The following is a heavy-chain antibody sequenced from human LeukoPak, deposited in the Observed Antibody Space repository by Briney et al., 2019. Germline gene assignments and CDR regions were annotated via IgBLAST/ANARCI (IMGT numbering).Heavy chain of an antibody. CDR3: AKDRYYDSSGYPYYYGMDV. CDR1: GFPFNRYG. D-gene: IGHD3-22*01. CDR2: ISYDGSNK. V-gene: IGHV3-30*18. Sequence: PGRSLRLSCAAPGFPFNRYGMHGGRQAPGKGLEGGAAISYDGSNKYYADSEKGRFTISRDNSKNTLYLQMNSLRAEDTAVYYCAKDRYYDSSGYPYYYGMDVWGQGTTVTVSS. J-gene: IGHJ6*02.